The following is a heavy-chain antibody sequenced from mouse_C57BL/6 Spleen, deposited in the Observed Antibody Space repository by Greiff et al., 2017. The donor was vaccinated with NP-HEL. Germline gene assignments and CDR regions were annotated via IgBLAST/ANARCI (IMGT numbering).Heavy chain of an antibody. CDR3: ARCYYGQAWFAY. CDR2: IDPSDSST. CDR1: GYTFTSYW. D-gene: IGHD2-1*01. J-gene: IGHJ3*01. Sequence: QVQLQQPGAELVMPGASVKLSCKASGYTFTSYWMHWVKQRPGQGLEWIGEIDPSDSSTNYNQQFKGKSTLTVDKSSITAYMQRSSLTSEDAAVYYCARCYYGQAWFAYWGQGTLVTVSA. V-gene: IGHV1-69*01.